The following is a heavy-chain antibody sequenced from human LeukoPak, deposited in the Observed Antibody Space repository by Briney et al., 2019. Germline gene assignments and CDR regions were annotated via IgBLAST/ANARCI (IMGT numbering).Heavy chain of an antibody. Sequence: EPGGSLRLSCTASGFTFGDYAMSWVRQAPGKGLEWVGFIRSKAYGGTTEYAASVKGRFTISRDDSKSIAYLQMNSLKTEDTTVYYCTRGPLTYYYDSSGYYTQYDYWGQGTLVTVSS. CDR3: TRGPLTYYYDSSGYYTQYDY. V-gene: IGHV3-49*04. CDR1: GFTFGDYA. D-gene: IGHD3-22*01. J-gene: IGHJ4*02. CDR2: IRSKAYGGTT.